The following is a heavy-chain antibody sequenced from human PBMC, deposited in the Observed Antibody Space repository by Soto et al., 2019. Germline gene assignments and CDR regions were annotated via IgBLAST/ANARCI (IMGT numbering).Heavy chain of an antibody. D-gene: IGHD6-6*01. CDR2: IWYDGSNK. CDR1: GFTFSSYG. Sequence: QVQLVESGGGVVQPGRSLRLSCAASGFTFSSYGMHWVRQAPGKGLEWVAVIWYDGSNKYYADSVKGRFTISRDNSKNTLYLQMNSLRAEDTAVYYCAREYSSWSVYYYGMDVWGQGTTVTVSS. J-gene: IGHJ6*02. V-gene: IGHV3-33*01. CDR3: AREYSSWSVYYYGMDV.